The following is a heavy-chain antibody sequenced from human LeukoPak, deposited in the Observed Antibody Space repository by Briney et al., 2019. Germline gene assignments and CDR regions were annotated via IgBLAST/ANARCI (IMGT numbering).Heavy chain of an antibody. CDR2: IIPIFGTA. V-gene: IGHV1-69*13. Sequence: ASVKVSCKASGGTFSNYAISWVRQAPGQGLEWMGGIIPIFGTANYAQKFQGRVTITADESTSTAYMELSSLRSEDTAVYYCARSGNYYDSSGYYAEGGGFDYWGQGTLVTISS. CDR1: GGTFSNYA. CDR3: ARSGNYYDSSGYYAEGGGFDY. D-gene: IGHD3-22*01. J-gene: IGHJ4*02.